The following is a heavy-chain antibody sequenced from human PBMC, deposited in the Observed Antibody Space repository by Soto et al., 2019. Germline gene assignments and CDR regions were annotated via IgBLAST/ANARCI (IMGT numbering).Heavy chain of an antibody. CDR1: GFTFSSYA. Sequence: EVHLLESGGGLVQPGGSLRLSCAASGFTFSSYAMSWVRQAPGKGLEWVSAISGSGGSTYYADSVKGRFTISRDNSKNTLYLQMNSLRAEDTAVYYCAKSIVVVPQLLTHWGQGTLVTVSS. CDR2: ISGSGGST. CDR3: AKSIVVVPQLLTH. J-gene: IGHJ4*02. D-gene: IGHD2-2*01. V-gene: IGHV3-23*01.